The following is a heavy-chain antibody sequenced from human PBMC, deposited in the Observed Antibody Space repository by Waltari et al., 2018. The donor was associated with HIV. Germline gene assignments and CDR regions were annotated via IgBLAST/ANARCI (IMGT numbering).Heavy chain of an antibody. V-gene: IGHV4-34*01. D-gene: IGHD3-22*01. Sequence: QVQLQQWGAGLLKPSETLSLTCAVYGGSFSGYYWSWIRQPPGKGLEWIGEINHSGSTNYNPSLKSRVTISVDTSKNQFSLKLSSVTAADTAVYYCARKPMIVVENHYFDYWGQGTLVTVSS. CDR2: INHSGST. CDR3: ARKPMIVVENHYFDY. CDR1: GGSFSGYY. J-gene: IGHJ4*02.